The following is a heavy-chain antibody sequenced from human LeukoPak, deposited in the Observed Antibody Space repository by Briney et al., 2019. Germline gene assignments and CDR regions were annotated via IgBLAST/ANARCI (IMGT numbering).Heavy chain of an antibody. V-gene: IGHV4-34*01. Sequence: PSETLSLTCTVSGGSFSGYYWSWIRQPPGKGLEWIGEINHSGSPNYNPSLKSRVTISVDTSKNQFSLKLSSVTAADTAVYYCAMNLLGRSYWYFDLWGRGTLVTVSS. J-gene: IGHJ2*01. CDR3: AMNLLGRSYWYFDL. D-gene: IGHD3-10*01. CDR2: INHSGSP. CDR1: GGSFSGYY.